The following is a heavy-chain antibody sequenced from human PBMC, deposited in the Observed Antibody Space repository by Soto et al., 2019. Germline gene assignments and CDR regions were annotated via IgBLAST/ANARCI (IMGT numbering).Heavy chain of an antibody. CDR3: AKDTMMDY. J-gene: IGHJ4*02. V-gene: IGHV3-30*18. CDR2: MSFDGSNK. Sequence: QVQLVESGGGVVQPGRSLRLSCAASGFIFSSYGMNWVRQAPGKGLEWVAVMSFDGSNKYYADSVKGRFTISRDNSKNTLYLQMNSLRAEDTAVYYCAKDTMMDYWGQGTLVTVSS. CDR1: GFIFSSYG. D-gene: IGHD3-22*01.